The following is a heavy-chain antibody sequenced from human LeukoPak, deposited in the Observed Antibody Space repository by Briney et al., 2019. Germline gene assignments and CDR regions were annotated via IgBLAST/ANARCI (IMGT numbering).Heavy chain of an antibody. CDR2: MNQDGSEK. CDR1: GFTLSSFW. Sequence: GGSLRLSCAASGFTLSSFWMSWVRQAPGKGLEWVANMNQDGSEKNYMDSVQGRFTISRDNAKNSLYLQMNSLRAEDTAVYYCARLYSSSSRSSKHYYYYYYMDVWGKGTTVTVSS. V-gene: IGHV3-7*01. J-gene: IGHJ6*03. CDR3: ARLYSSSSRSSKHYYYYYYMDV. D-gene: IGHD6-6*01.